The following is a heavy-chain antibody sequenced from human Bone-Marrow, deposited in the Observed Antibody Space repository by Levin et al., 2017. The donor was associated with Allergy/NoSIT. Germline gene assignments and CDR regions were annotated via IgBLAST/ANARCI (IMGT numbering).Heavy chain of an antibody. CDR2: ISGNNGNT. Sequence: ASVKVSCKASGYTFSHYGITWVRQAPGQGLEWMGWISGNNGNTEYAQNFEGRVTMTTDTSTTTAYMELRSLRSDDTAVYYCARDWKAVAGSGWFDPWGQGTLVTVSS. CDR1: GYTFSHYG. CDR3: ARDWKAVAGSGWFDP. J-gene: IGHJ5*02. V-gene: IGHV1-18*01. D-gene: IGHD6-19*01.